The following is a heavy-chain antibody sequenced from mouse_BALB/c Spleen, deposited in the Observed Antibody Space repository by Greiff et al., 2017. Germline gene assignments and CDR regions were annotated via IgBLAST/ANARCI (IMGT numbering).Heavy chain of an antibody. Sequence: VQLQQSGAELVKPGASVKLSCTASGFNIKDTYMHWVKQRPEQGLEWIGRIDPANGNTKYDPKFQGKATITADTSSNTAYLQLSSLTSEDTAVYYCARSGLRGDYYAMDYWGQGTSVTVSS. J-gene: IGHJ4*01. CDR1: GFNIKDTY. CDR2: IDPANGNT. D-gene: IGHD2-12*01. V-gene: IGHV14-3*02. CDR3: ARSGLRGDYYAMDY.